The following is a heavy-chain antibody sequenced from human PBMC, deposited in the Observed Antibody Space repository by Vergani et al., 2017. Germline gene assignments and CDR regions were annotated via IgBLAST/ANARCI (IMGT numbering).Heavy chain of an antibody. CDR3: ARTTGEGDYEGEIDY. D-gene: IGHD4-17*01. J-gene: IGHJ4*02. Sequence: QVQLQESGPGLVKPSETLSLTCTVSGGSISSYYWSWIRQPPGKGLEWIGYIYYSGSTNYNPSLKSRVTISVDTSKNQFSLKLSSVTAADTAVYYCARTTGEGDYEGEIDYWGQGTLVTVSS. CDR1: GGSISSYY. CDR2: IYYSGST. V-gene: IGHV4-59*01.